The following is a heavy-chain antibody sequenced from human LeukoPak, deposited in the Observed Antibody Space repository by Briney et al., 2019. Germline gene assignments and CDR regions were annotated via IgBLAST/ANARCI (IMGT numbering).Heavy chain of an antibody. V-gene: IGHV4-34*01. D-gene: IGHD5-24*01. CDR2: INHSGST. Sequence: PSETLSLTCAVYGGSFSGYYWSWIRQPPGKGLKWIGVINHSGSTNYNLSLKSRVTMSVDTSKNQFPLKLSSVTAADAAVYYCGRHRVEMATIRSRWFDPWGQGTLVTVSS. CDR1: GGSFSGYY. CDR3: GRHRVEMATIRSRWFDP. J-gene: IGHJ5*02.